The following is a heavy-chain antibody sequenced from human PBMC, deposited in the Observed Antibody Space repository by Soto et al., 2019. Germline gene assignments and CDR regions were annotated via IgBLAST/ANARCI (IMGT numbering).Heavy chain of an antibody. Sequence: EVQLLESGGTLVQPGGSLNLSCAASGFSFSSYAMTWARRAPGKGLGWVSPISGSGGSTYFAVSVKGRFSISRDSSKDTLYLQMHSLSADDTALYYCAKDPFGDLSFYSDFWGQGTLVTVSS. J-gene: IGHJ4*02. CDR1: GFSFSSYA. CDR3: AKDPFGDLSFYSDF. V-gene: IGHV3-23*01. D-gene: IGHD3-10*01. CDR2: ISGSGGST.